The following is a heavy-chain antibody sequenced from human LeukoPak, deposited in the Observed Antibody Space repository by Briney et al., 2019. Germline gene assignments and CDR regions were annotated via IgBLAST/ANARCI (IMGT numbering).Heavy chain of an antibody. V-gene: IGHV3-15*01. Sequence: PGGSLRLSCAASGFTFSNAWMSWVRQAPGKGLEWVGRIRSETDGGTADYAAPVKGRFTISRDDSKNTLYLQMNSLKTEDTAVYYCTTYSSGWYWGQGTLVTVSS. CDR1: GFTFSNAW. J-gene: IGHJ4*02. CDR2: IRSETDGGTA. D-gene: IGHD6-19*01. CDR3: TTYSSGWY.